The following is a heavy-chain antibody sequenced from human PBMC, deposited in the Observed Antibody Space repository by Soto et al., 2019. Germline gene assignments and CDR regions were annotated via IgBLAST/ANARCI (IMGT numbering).Heavy chain of an antibody. CDR3: ARERGNIVVVPAATKNQYYFDY. CDR2: ISYDGSNK. V-gene: IGHV3-30-3*01. CDR1: GFTFSSYA. J-gene: IGHJ4*02. Sequence: VQLVESGGGVVQPGRSLRLSCAASGFTFSSYAMHWVRQAPGKGLEWVAVISYDGSNKYYADSVKGRFTISRDNSKNTLYLQMNSLRAEDTAVYYCARERGNIVVVPAATKNQYYFDYWGQGTLVTVSS. D-gene: IGHD2-2*01.